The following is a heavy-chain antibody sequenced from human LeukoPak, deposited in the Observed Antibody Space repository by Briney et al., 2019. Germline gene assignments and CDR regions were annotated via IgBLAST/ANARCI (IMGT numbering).Heavy chain of an antibody. Sequence: GGSLRLSCAASGFNYDEYGMTWVRHAPGKGLEWVSAINWNGETTVYADSVKGRFTSSRDNAKKSMYLQMNNLRVEDTALYYCARGYSSGNYYFDQWGQGTLVTVSS. D-gene: IGHD6-19*01. V-gene: IGHV3-20*04. CDR1: GFNYDEYG. J-gene: IGHJ4*02. CDR2: INWNGETT. CDR3: ARGYSSGNYYFDQ.